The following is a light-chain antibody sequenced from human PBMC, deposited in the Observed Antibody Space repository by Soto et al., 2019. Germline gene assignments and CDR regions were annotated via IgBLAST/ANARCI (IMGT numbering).Light chain of an antibody. Sequence: DIKMSQSLSTLSANVGDTVTVTCRASQSVSGWLAWYQQKPGEAPKLLIYDASALPRGVPSRFSGSGSGTKFTLTIASLQPDDFATYYCQQYETFSGTFGPRSMVDVK. J-gene: IGKJ1*01. V-gene: IGKV1-5*01. CDR3: QQYETFSGT. CDR1: QSVSGW. CDR2: DAS.